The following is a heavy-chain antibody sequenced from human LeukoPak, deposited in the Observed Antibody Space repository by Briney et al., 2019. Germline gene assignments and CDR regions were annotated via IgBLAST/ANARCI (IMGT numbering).Heavy chain of an antibody. J-gene: IGHJ4*02. CDR3: ARDYYDSSGYYL. CDR2: IIPIFGTA. D-gene: IGHD3-22*01. Sequence: ASVEVSCKASGGTFSSYAISWVRQAPGQGLEWMGRIIPIFGTANYAQKFQGRVTITTDESTSTTYMELSSLRSEDTAVYYCARDYYDSSGYYLWGQGTLVTVSS. CDR1: GGTFSSYA. V-gene: IGHV1-69*05.